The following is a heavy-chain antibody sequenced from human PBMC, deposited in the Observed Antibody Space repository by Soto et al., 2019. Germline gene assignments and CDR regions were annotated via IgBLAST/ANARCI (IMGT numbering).Heavy chain of an antibody. J-gene: IGHJ5*02. V-gene: IGHV4-30-2*01. CDR3: ARVPDR. CDR2: IYHSGST. D-gene: IGHD2-2*01. Sequence: SDTLSLTCAVSCGSISSGGYSWSWIRQPPGKGLEWIGYIYHSGSTYYNPSLKSRDTISVDRSKNQFSLKLSSVTAADTAVYYCARVPDRWGQGTRVTVS. CDR1: CGSISSGGYS.